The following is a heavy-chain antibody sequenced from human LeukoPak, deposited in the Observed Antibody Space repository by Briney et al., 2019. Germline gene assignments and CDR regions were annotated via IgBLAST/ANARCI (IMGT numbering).Heavy chain of an antibody. CDR1: GGTFSSYA. V-gene: IGHV1-8*02. J-gene: IGHJ4*02. D-gene: IGHD2-8*02. CDR3: ARGRTGGGGFDY. Sequence: ASVKVSCKASGGTFSSYAIIWVRQAPGQGLEWMGWMNPNSGNTGYAQKFQGRVTMTRNTSISTAYMELSSLRSEDTAVYYCARGRTGGGGFDYWGQGTLVTVSS. CDR2: MNPNSGNT.